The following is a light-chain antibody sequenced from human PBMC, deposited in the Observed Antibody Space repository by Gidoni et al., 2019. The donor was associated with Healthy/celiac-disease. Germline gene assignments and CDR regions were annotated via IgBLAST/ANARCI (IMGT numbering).Light chain of an antibody. CDR3: SSYTSSSVV. CDR1: SSDVGGYNY. J-gene: IGLJ2*01. Sequence: QSALTQPASGPGSPGQSITISCTGTSSDVGGYNYVSWYQQHPGKAPKLMIYDVSNRPSGVSNRFSGSKSGNTASLTISGLQAEDEADYYCSSYTSSSVVFGGGTKLTVL. CDR2: DVS. V-gene: IGLV2-14*03.